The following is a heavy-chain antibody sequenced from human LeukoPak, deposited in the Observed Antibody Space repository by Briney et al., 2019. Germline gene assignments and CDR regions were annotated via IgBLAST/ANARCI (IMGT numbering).Heavy chain of an antibody. CDR1: GFTLSGYS. CDR3: ARDDPFASGGMDV. J-gene: IGHJ6*02. V-gene: IGHV3-21*01. D-gene: IGHD3-10*01. Sequence: GGSLRLSCAASGFTLSGYSMNWVRQAPGKGLEWVSSISSSSHFIYYADAVKGRFIVSRDNAKNSLDLQMISLRAEDTAVYYCARDDPFASGGMDVWGQGTTVTVSS. CDR2: ISSSSHFI.